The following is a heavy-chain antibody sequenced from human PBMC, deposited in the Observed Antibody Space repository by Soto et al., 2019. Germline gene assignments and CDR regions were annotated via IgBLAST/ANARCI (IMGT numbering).Heavy chain of an antibody. D-gene: IGHD5-18*01. J-gene: IGHJ4*02. V-gene: IGHV4-39*01. CDR1: GGSISSSSYY. CDR2: IYYSGST. CDR3: ASERGYSYGYLVDY. Sequence: SETLSLTCTVSGGSISSSSYYWGWIRQPPGKGLEWIGSIYYSGSTYYNPSLKSRVTISVDTSKNQFSLKLSSVTAADTAVYYCASERGYSYGYLVDYWGQGTLVTVSS.